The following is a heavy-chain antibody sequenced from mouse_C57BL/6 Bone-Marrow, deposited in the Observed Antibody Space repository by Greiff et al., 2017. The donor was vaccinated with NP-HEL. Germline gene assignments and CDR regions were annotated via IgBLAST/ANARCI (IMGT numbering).Heavy chain of an antibody. D-gene: IGHD1-1*01. J-gene: IGHJ4*01. V-gene: IGHV5-4*01. Sequence: DVMLVESGGGLVKPGGSLKLSCAASGFTFSSYAMSWVRQTPEKRLEWVATISDGGSYTYYPDNVKGRFTISRDNAKNNLYLQMSHLKSEDTAMYYCAREHYGKGYYAMDYWGQGTSVTVSS. CDR3: AREHYGKGYYAMDY. CDR2: ISDGGSYT. CDR1: GFTFSSYA.